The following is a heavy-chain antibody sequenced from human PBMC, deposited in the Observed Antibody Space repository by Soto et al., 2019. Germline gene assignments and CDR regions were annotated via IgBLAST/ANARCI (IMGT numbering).Heavy chain of an antibody. CDR1: VGSISSSSYY. Sequence: ETLSLTCTVSVGSISSSSYYWGWIRQPPGKGLEWIGSIYYSGSTYYNPSLKSRVTISVDTSKNQFSLKLSSVTAADTAVYYCARSSSSLEFAIDYWGQGTLVTVSS. CDR2: IYYSGST. CDR3: ARSSSSLEFAIDY. J-gene: IGHJ4*02. V-gene: IGHV4-39*07. D-gene: IGHD6-13*01.